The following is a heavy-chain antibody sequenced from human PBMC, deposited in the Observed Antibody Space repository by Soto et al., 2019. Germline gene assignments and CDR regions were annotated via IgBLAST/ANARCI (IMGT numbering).Heavy chain of an antibody. D-gene: IGHD3-3*01. CDR3: ARGVVIDYYYMDV. V-gene: IGHV4-59*01. CDR2: IYYSGST. Sequence: QVQLQESGPGLVKPSETLSLTCTVSGGSISSYYWSWIRQPPGKGLEWIGYIYYSGSTNYNPSLKSRVTISVDTSKNQFSLKLSSVTAADTAVYYCARGVVIDYYYMDVWGKGTTVTVSS. CDR1: GGSISSYY. J-gene: IGHJ6*03.